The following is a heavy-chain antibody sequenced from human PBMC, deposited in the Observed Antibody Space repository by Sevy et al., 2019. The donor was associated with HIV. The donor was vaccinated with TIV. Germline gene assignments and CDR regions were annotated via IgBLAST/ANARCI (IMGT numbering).Heavy chain of an antibody. CDR2: TRNKANSYTT. Sequence: GGSLRLSCAASGFTFSDDYMDWVRQAPGKGLEWVGRTRNKANSYTTEYAESVKGRFTISRDDSKNSLYLQMNSLKTEDTAVYYCARALRDYYYGMDVWGQGTTVTVSS. J-gene: IGHJ6*02. CDR3: ARALRDYYYGMDV. V-gene: IGHV3-72*01. CDR1: GFTFSDDY.